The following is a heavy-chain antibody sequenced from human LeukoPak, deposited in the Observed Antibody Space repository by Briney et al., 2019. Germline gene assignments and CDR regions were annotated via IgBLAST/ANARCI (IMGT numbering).Heavy chain of an antibody. Sequence: GGSLRLSCAASGFTFSSYAMHWVRQAPGKGLEWVAVISYDGSNKYYADSVKGRFTISRDNSKNTLYLQMNSLRAEDTAVYYCARDRGIVGATSLLLDYWGQGTLVTVSS. CDR1: GFTFSSYA. V-gene: IGHV3-30-3*01. J-gene: IGHJ4*02. CDR3: ARDRGIVGATSLLLDY. D-gene: IGHD1-26*01. CDR2: ISYDGSNK.